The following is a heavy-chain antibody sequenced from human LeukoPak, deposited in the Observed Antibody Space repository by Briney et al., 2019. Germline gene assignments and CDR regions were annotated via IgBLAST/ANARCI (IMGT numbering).Heavy chain of an antibody. J-gene: IGHJ6*03. V-gene: IGHV3-20*04. CDR3: ARATVTSALFYYYFYYMDV. D-gene: IGHD4-17*01. CDR1: GFTFDDYG. CDR2: INWNGGST. Sequence: RPGGSLRLSRAASGFTFDDYGMSWVRQAPGKGLEWVSGINWNGGSTGYADSVKGRFTISRDNAKNSLYLQMNSLRAEDTALYYCARATVTSALFYYYFYYMDVWGKGTTVTVSS.